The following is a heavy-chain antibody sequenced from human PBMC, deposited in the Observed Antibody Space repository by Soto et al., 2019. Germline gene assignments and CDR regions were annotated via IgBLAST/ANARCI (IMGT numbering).Heavy chain of an antibody. V-gene: IGHV3-49*03. CDR1: GFTFGDYA. D-gene: IGHD3-22*01. CDR3: TRDHFSSIVVDLFDY. Sequence: PGGSLRLSCTASGFTFGDYAMSWFRQAPGKGLEWVGFIRSKAYGGTTEYAASVKGRFTISRDDSKSIAYLQMNSLKTEDTAVYYCTRDHFSSIVVDLFDYWGQGTLVTVSS. CDR2: IRSKAYGGTT. J-gene: IGHJ4*02.